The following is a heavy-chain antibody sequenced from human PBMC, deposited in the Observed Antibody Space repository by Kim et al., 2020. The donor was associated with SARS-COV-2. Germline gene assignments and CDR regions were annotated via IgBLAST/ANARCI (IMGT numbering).Heavy chain of an antibody. CDR1: GGSFSGYY. CDR2: INHSGST. D-gene: IGHD3-22*01. V-gene: IGHV4-34*01. J-gene: IGHJ4*02. CDR3: ARAQLTITMIVVVITTSSYFDY. Sequence: SETLSLTCAVYGGSFSGYYWSWIRQPPGKGLEWIGEINHSGSTNYNPSLKSRLTISVDTSKNQFSLKLSSVTAADTAVYYCARAQLTITMIVVVITTSSYFDYCGQGTLCTVSS.